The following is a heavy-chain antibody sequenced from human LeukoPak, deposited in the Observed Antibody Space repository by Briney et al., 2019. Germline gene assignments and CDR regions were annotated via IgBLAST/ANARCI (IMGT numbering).Heavy chain of an antibody. CDR3: ARRSYDDILTGYYFDY. J-gene: IGHJ4*02. V-gene: IGHV3-23*01. CDR1: GFTFSSYA. D-gene: IGHD3-9*01. Sequence: GGSLRLSCAASGFTFSSYAMSWVRQAPGKGLEWVSAISASGGNTLYADSVKGRFTISRDNSKNTLYLQMNSLRAEDTAVYYCARRSYDDILTGYYFDYWGQGTLVTVSS. CDR2: ISASGGNT.